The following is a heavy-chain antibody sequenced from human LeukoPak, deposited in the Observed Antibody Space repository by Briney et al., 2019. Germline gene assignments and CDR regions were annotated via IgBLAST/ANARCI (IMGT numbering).Heavy chain of an antibody. CDR3: AREDYGGLLYYYGMDV. D-gene: IGHD4-23*01. Sequence: SVKVSCKASGGTLSSYAISWVRQAPGQGLEWMGRIIPIFGIANYAQKFQGRVTITADKSTSTAYMELSSLRSEDTAVYYCAREDYGGLLYYYGMDVWGQGTTVTVSS. CDR2: IIPIFGIA. J-gene: IGHJ6*02. CDR1: GGTLSSYA. V-gene: IGHV1-69*04.